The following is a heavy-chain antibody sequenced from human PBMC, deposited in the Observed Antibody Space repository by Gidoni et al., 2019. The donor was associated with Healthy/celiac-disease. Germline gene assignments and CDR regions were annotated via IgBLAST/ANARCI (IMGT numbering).Heavy chain of an antibody. D-gene: IGHD3-3*01. V-gene: IGHV4-39*01. J-gene: IGHJ4*02. CDR3: ARQLQNYDFWSGYSRGIYYFDY. CDR2: IYYSGST. CDR1: GGSINSSSYY. Sequence: QLQLQESGPGLVKPSETLSLTCTVSGGSINSSSYYWGWLRQPPGKGLEWIGSIYYSGSTYYNPYLKSRVTISVDTSKNQFSLKLSSVTAADTAVYYCARQLQNYDFWSGYSRGIYYFDYWGQGTLVTVSS.